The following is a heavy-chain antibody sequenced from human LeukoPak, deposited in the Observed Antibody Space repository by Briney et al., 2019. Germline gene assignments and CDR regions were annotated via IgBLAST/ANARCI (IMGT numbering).Heavy chain of an antibody. CDR1: GFMFSDYA. D-gene: IGHD2-8*02. CDR2: ISYDGINK. CDR3: FCNTAGLDY. Sequence: GGSLRLSCAASGFMFSDYAMHWVRQAPGKGLGWVTLISYDGINKYYADSVKGRFTISRDNSKNTLYLQMSSLRAEDTALYYCFCNTAGLDYWSQGTPVTVSS. J-gene: IGHJ4*02. V-gene: IGHV3-30*14.